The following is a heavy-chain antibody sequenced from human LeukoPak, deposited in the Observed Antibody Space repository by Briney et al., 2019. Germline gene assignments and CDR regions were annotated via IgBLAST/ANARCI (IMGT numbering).Heavy chain of an antibody. D-gene: IGHD6-19*01. CDR2: INHSGST. CDR1: GGSFSGYY. V-gene: IGHV4-34*01. J-gene: IGHJ4*02. CDR3: ARGPSSGWYLSY. Sequence: SETLSLTCAVYGGSFSGYYWSWIRQPLGKGLEWIGEINHSGSTNYNPSLKSRVTISVDTSKNQFSLKLSSVTAADTAVYYCARGPSSGWYLSYWGQGTLVTVSS.